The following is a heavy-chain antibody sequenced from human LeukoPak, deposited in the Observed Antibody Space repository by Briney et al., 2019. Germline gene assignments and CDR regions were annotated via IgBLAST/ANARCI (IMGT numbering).Heavy chain of an antibody. CDR2: INTNTGNP. CDR3: ARGDSSGWYFHFDY. J-gene: IGHJ4*02. CDR1: GSTFTSYA. D-gene: IGHD6-19*01. V-gene: IGHV7-4-1*02. Sequence: ASVKVSCKASGSTFTSYAMNWVRQAPGQGLEWMGWINTNTGNPTYAQGFTGRFVFSLDTSVSTAYLQISSLKAEDTAVYYCARGDSSGWYFHFDYWGQGTLVTVSS.